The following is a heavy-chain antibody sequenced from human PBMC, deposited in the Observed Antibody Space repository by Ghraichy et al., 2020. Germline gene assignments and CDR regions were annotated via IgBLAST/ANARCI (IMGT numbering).Heavy chain of an antibody. CDR1: GFSLTTTAVG. V-gene: IGHV2-5*02. J-gene: IGHJ4*02. CDR3: AHIRGGGNSPLIDY. D-gene: IGHD4-23*01. Sequence: SGPTLVKPTQTLTLTCTFSGFSLTTTAVGVGWIRQPPGKALEWLALIYWDDGKRYRPSLKNRLIVSTYTSKNQVILTMTDMDPVDTARYYCAHIRGGGNSPLIDYWGQGTLVTVSS. CDR2: IYWDDGK.